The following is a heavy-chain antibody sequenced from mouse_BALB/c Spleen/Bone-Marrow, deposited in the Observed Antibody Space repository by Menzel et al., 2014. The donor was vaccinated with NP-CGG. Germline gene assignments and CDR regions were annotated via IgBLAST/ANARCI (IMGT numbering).Heavy chain of an antibody. CDR3: ARGGYGNYGRFAY. V-gene: IGHV1-52*01. Sequence: VQLMESGAELVRPGASVKLSCKASGYTFTNYWMNWVKQRPEQGLEWIGRIDPYDSETHYNQKFKDKAILTVDKSSSTAYMQLSSLTSEDSAVYYCARGGYGNYGRFAYWGQGTLVTVSA. CDR2: IDPYDSET. D-gene: IGHD2-10*02. CDR1: GYTFTNYW. J-gene: IGHJ3*01.